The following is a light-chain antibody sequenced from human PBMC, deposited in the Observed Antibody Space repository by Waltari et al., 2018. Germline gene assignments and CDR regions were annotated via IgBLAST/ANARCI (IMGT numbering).Light chain of an antibody. Sequence: DIVMTQSPDSLAVSLGERANINCKSSQSVLYSSNNKNYLAWYQQKQGQPPNLLIYWASTRAYGVPDRFSGCGSGTDFTLTISSRQAEDVAVYYCQQYYSSSYTFGQGTKLEIK. CDR3: QQYYSSSYT. V-gene: IGKV4-1*01. CDR2: WAS. CDR1: QSVLYSSNNKNY. J-gene: IGKJ2*01.